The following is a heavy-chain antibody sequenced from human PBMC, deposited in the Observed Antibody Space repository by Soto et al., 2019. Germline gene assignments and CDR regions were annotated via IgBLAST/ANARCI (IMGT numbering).Heavy chain of an antibody. Sequence: QVQLVQSGAEVKKPGASVKVSCKASGYTFTSYDINWVRQATGQGLEWMGWMNPNSGNTGYAQKFQGRVTMTRNTSISTAYMELSSLRSEDTAVYYXXXXXXXYSSSSEGWFDPWGQGTLVTVSS. CDR1: GYTFTSYD. CDR2: MNPNSGNT. V-gene: IGHV1-8*01. CDR3: XXXXXXYSSSSEGWFDP. D-gene: IGHD6-6*01. J-gene: IGHJ5*02.